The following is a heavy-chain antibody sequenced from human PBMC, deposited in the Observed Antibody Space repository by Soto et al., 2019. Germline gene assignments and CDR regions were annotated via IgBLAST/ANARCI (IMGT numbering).Heavy chain of an antibody. V-gene: IGHV3-23*01. CDR3: AKARITILGVTHDFDY. Sequence: EVQLLESGGGLVQPGGSLRLSCAASGFTFTTYGMSWVRQAPGKGLEWVSGTSGSGGTTHYTDSVKGRFTISRDNAKNTLYLQMNSLRAEDTVLYYCAKARITILGVTHDFDYGGPATLVTVSS. CDR2: TSGSGGTT. D-gene: IGHD3-3*01. CDR1: GFTFTTYG. J-gene: IGHJ4*02.